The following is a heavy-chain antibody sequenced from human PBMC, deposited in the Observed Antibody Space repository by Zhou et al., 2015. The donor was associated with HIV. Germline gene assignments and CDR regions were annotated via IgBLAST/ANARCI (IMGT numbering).Heavy chain of an antibody. CDR3: ARDLAGGIEGWYWFDP. CDR1: RGTFSDSE. D-gene: IGHD1-26*01. Sequence: QVQLVQSGTEVKKPGSSVKVSCKASRGTFSDSEISWVRQAPGQGLQWMGKIIPMYEITDYAQEFRGRLTITADRSTSAAYMELSSLKSEDAAVYYCARDLAGGIEGWYWFDPWGQGTLVTVSS. J-gene: IGHJ5*02. CDR2: IIPMYEIT. V-gene: IGHV1-69*09.